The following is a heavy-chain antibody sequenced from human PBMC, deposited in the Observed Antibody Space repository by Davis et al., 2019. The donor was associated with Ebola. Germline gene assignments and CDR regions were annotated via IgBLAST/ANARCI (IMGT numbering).Heavy chain of an antibody. D-gene: IGHD3-9*01. V-gene: IGHV3-33*03. J-gene: IGHJ3*02. Sequence: DSVKGRLTISRDNSKNTLYLQMNSLRAEDTAVYYCASGLRYFDWLFQDAFDIWGQGTMVTVSS. CDR3: ASGLRYFDWLFQDAFDI.